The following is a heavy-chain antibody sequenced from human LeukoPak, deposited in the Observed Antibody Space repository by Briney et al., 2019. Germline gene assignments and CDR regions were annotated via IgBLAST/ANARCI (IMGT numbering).Heavy chain of an antibody. CDR3: ARDRGSSPYYYYYMDV. CDR1: GGSISSYY. D-gene: IGHD6-6*01. J-gene: IGHJ6*03. Sequence: SETLSLTCTVSGGSISSYYWSWIRQPPGKGLEWIGYIYYSGSTNYNPSLKSRVTISVDTSKNQFSLKLSSVTAVDTAVYYCARDRGSSPYYYYYMDVWGKGTTVTVSS. CDR2: IYYSGST. V-gene: IGHV4-59*01.